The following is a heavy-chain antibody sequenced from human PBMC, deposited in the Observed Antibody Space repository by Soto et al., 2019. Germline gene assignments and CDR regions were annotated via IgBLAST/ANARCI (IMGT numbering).Heavy chain of an antibody. CDR3: TRVDDIRSYYYYGMDV. J-gene: IGHJ6*02. CDR1: GFTFGDYA. V-gene: IGHV3-49*03. D-gene: IGHD3-9*01. Sequence: GGSLRLSCTASGFTFGDYAMSWFRQAPGKGLEGVGFIRSKAYGGTTEYAASVKGRFTISRDDSKSIAYLQMNSLKTEDTAVYYCTRVDDIRSYYYYGMDVWGQGTTVTVSS. CDR2: IRSKAYGGTT.